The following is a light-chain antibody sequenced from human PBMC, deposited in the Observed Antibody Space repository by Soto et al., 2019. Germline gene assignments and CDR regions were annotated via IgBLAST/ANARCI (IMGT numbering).Light chain of an antibody. Sequence: EVVLTQSPATLSLSPGETATLSCRASHNVDIYLAWYQQKPGQAPRLLIYDASNRATGIPARFSGSGSGTDFTLPISRLEPEDSAVYYCQQRKHWPPLTFGQGTRLE. V-gene: IGKV3-11*01. CDR2: DAS. CDR3: QQRKHWPPLT. CDR1: HNVDIY. J-gene: IGKJ5*01.